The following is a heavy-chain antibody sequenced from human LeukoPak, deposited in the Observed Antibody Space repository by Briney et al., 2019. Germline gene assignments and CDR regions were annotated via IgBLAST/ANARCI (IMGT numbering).Heavy chain of an antibody. CDR1: GFTFSSYS. CDR3: AKGRQLRRSDAFDI. V-gene: IGHV3-48*01. Sequence: GGSLRLSCAASGFTFSSYSMNWVRQAPGKGLEWVSYISSSSSTIYYADSVKGRFTISRDNAKNSLYLQMNSLRGEDTAVYYCAKGRQLRRSDAFDIWGQGTMVTVSS. J-gene: IGHJ3*02. CDR2: ISSSSSTI. D-gene: IGHD1-26*01.